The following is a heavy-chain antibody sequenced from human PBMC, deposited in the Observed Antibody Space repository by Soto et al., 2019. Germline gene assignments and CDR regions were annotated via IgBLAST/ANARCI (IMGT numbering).Heavy chain of an antibody. CDR1: GYTFSSFD. Sequence: EVQLWESGGGLVQPGGSLRLSCAVSGYTFSSFDMSWVRQAPGKGLEWVSTISGSGGGTNYAGSVKGRFTISRDISTYTVYLQMNSLRAEDTAVYYCAHRTGFDYWGQGALVTVSS. J-gene: IGHJ4*02. CDR2: ISGSGGGT. V-gene: IGHV3-23*01. CDR3: AHRTGFDY.